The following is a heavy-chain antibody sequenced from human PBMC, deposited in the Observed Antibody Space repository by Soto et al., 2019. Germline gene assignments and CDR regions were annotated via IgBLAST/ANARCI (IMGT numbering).Heavy chain of an antibody. Sequence: PGGSLRLSCAASGFTFSSYDMHWVRQATGKGLEWVSAIGTAGDPYYPGSVKGRFTISRDNSKNTLYLQMNSLRAEDTAVYYCAMSRSGFDAFDIWGQGTMXTVSS. V-gene: IGHV3-13*05. CDR1: GFTFSSYD. CDR2: IGTAGDP. CDR3: AMSRSGFDAFDI. D-gene: IGHD5-12*01. J-gene: IGHJ3*02.